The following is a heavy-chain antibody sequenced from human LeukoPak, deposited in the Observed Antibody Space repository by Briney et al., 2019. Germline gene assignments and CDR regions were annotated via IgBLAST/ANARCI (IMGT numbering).Heavy chain of an antibody. V-gene: IGHV4-34*01. J-gene: IGHJ5*02. CDR3: AKNGQSGFSFDP. CDR2: GNESGGT. Sequence: SETLSLTCAVSGGSLNGHYWSWIRQSPGKGLEWIGEGNESGGTKFNPSLWGRVTISADTSKNQFSLKLSSVTAADTAVYYCAKNGQSGFSFDPWGQGTLVTVSS. D-gene: IGHD2-8*01. CDR1: GGSLNGHY.